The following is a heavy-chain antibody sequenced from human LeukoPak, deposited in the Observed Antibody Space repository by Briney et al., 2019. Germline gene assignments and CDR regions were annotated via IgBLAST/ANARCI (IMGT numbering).Heavy chain of an antibody. CDR3: ARAPGRGDPLDY. J-gene: IGHJ4*02. D-gene: IGHD3-10*01. V-gene: IGHV4-59*01. CDR1: GGSISSYY. Sequence: SETLSLTCSVSGGSISSYYWSWIRQPPGKGLEWIGYISYSGSTNYNPSLKSRVTISLDTSKNQFSLKLSSVTAADTAVYYCARAPGRGDPLDYWGQGTLVTVSS. CDR2: ISYSGST.